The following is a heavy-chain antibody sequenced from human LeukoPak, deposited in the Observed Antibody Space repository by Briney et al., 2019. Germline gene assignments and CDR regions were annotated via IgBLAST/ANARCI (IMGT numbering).Heavy chain of an antibody. D-gene: IGHD1-7*01. V-gene: IGHV3-23*01. CDR2: ISGSGGST. CDR1: GFTFSSYA. Sequence: GGSLRLSCAASGFTFSSYAMSWVRQAPGKGLEWVSAISGSGGSTYYADSVKGRFTISRDNSKNTLYLQMNSLRAEDTAVYYCAKGKMGWNYSRAYFDYWGQGTLVTVSS. CDR3: AKGKMGWNYSRAYFDY. J-gene: IGHJ4*02.